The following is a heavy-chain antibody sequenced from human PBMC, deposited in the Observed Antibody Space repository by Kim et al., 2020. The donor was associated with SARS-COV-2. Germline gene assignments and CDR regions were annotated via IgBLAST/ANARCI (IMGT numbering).Heavy chain of an antibody. CDR3: ARDLYSSSWYGYYYGMDV. Sequence: KGRFTISRDNSKNTLYLQMNSLRAEDTAVYYCARDLYSSSWYGYYYGMDVWGQGTTVTVSS. V-gene: IGHV3-30*07. J-gene: IGHJ6*02. D-gene: IGHD6-13*01.